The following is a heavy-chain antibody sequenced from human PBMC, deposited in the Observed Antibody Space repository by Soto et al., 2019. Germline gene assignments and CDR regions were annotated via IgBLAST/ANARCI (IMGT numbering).Heavy chain of an antibody. J-gene: IGHJ4*02. V-gene: IGHV1-2*02. Sequence: ASVKVSCKASGYTFTGYYIHWVRQAPGQGLEWVGWINPNTGGTNYAQKFQGRVTMTSDTSISTAYMELSRVRSDDTAVYYCARGEGGYYFGSGGYYYYPYWGQGTQVTVSS. CDR2: INPNTGGT. D-gene: IGHD3-22*01. CDR3: ARGEGGYYFGSGGYYYYPY. CDR1: GYTFTGYY.